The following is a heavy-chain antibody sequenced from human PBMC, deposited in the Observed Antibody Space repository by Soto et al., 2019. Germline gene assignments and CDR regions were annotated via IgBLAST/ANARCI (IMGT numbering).Heavy chain of an antibody. Sequence: GGSLRLSCGASRFSFSSYTMNWVRQAPGKGLEWVSSINSGGNYIYYADSVKGRFTISRDNAKNSLYLQMNSLRAEDTAVYYCASYVLTGSFYYYYGMDVWGQGATVTVSS. CDR1: RFSFSSYT. CDR3: ASYVLTGSFYYYYGMDV. CDR2: INSGGNYI. D-gene: IGHD3-9*01. J-gene: IGHJ6*02. V-gene: IGHV3-21*01.